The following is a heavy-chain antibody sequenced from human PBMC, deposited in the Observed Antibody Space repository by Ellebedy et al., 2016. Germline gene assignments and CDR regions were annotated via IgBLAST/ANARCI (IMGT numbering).Heavy chain of an antibody. J-gene: IGHJ3*02. D-gene: IGHD4-17*01. Sequence: SETLSLTCTVSGGSISSSSYYWGWIRQPPGKGLEWIGSIYYSGSTYYNPSLKSRVTISVDTSNNQFSLKLSSVTAADTAVYYCARYPKGASAYGDYVVDAFDIWGQGTMVTVSS. CDR1: GGSISSSSYY. CDR3: ARYPKGASAYGDYVVDAFDI. CDR2: IYYSGST. V-gene: IGHV4-39*01.